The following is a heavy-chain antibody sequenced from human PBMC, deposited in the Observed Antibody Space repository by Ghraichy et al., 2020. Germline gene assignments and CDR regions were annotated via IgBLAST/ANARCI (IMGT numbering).Heavy chain of an antibody. CDR2: ISYDGSNK. Sequence: GESLNISCAASGFTFSSYAMHWVRQAPGKGLEWVAVISYDGSNKYYADSVKGRFTISRDNSKNTLYLQMNSLRAEDTAVYYCARDPSTVTTRSYCFDYWGQGTLVTVSS. D-gene: IGHD4-17*01. V-gene: IGHV3-30*04. CDR1: GFTFSSYA. J-gene: IGHJ4*02. CDR3: ARDPSTVTTRSYCFDY.